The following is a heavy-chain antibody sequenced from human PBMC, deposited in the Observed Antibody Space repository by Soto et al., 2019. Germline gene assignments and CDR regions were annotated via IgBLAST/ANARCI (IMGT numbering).Heavy chain of an antibody. J-gene: IGHJ4*02. D-gene: IGHD4-4*01. CDR2: ISYDGSNK. CDR1: GFTFSSYG. V-gene: IGHV3-30*18. Sequence: QVQLVESGGGVVQPGRSLRLSCAASGFTFSSYGMHWVRQAPGKGLEWVAVISYDGSNKYYADSVKGRFTISRDNSKNTLYLQMNSLRAEDTAVYYCAKLPTVTDDYWGQGTLVTVSS. CDR3: AKLPTVTDDY.